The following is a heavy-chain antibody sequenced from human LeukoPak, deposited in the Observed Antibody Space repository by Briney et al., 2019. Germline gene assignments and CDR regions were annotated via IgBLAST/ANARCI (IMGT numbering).Heavy chain of an antibody. J-gene: IGHJ3*02. CDR1: GGSISSGDYY. D-gene: IGHD3-22*01. Sequence: SQTLSLTCTVSGGSISSGDYYWSWIRQPPGKGLEWIGYIYYSGSTYYNPSLKSRVTISVDTSKNQFSLKLSSVTAADTAVYYCARASTWIVVADRPGLDAFDIWGQGTMVTVSS. V-gene: IGHV4-30-4*01. CDR2: IYYSGST. CDR3: ARASTWIVVADRPGLDAFDI.